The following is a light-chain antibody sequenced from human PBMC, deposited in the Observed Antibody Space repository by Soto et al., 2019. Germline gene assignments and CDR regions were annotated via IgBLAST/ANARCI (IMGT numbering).Light chain of an antibody. CDR1: QRVLYSSNNKNY. V-gene: IGKV4-1*01. CDR2: WAS. J-gene: IGKJ1*01. Sequence: DIVMTQSPDSLAVSLGERATINCKSSQRVLYSSNNKNYLAWYQQKPGQPPKLLIYWASTRESGVPDRFSGSGSGTDFTLTISSLQAEDVAVYYCQQSLRPWTFGQGTKVEIK. CDR3: QQSLRPWT.